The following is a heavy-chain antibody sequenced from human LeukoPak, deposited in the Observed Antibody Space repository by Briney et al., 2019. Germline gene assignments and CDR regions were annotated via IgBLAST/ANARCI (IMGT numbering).Heavy chain of an antibody. CDR3: TTDGTYDILTGYYESFDY. V-gene: IGHV3-15*01. CDR1: GFTFSNAW. D-gene: IGHD3-9*01. CDR2: IKSKTDGGTT. Sequence: PGGSLRLSCAASGFTFSNAWMSWVRQAPGKGLEWVGRIKSKTDGGTTDYAAPVKGRFTISRDDSKNTLYLQMNSLKTEDTAVYYCTTDGTYDILTGYYESFDYWGQGTLVTVSS. J-gene: IGHJ4*02.